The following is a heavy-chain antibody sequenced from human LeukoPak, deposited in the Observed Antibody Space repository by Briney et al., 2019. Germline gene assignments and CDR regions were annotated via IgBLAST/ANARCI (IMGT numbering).Heavy chain of an antibody. Sequence: ASVKVSCKASGYTFSSYDINWVRQATGQGLEWMGWMNFHNGNTGYAQKLQGRVTMTTDTSTSTAYMELRSLRSDDTAVYYCASSGGNGHANSHWGQGTLVTVSS. CDR1: GYTFSSYD. CDR2: MNFHNGNT. D-gene: IGHD4-23*01. CDR3: ASSGGNGHANSH. V-gene: IGHV1-18*01. J-gene: IGHJ4*02.